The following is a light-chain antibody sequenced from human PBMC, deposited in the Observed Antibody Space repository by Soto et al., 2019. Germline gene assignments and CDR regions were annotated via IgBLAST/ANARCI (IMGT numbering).Light chain of an antibody. Sequence: DIQMTQSPSSLSASVGDRVTITCRASQSISSYLNWYQQKPGKAPNLLIYAASSLQSGVPSRFSGSGSGTDFTLTISSLQPEDFATYYCQQSYSTPLFGQGTTRAIK. V-gene: IGKV1-39*01. CDR2: AAS. CDR3: QQSYSTPL. CDR1: QSISSY. J-gene: IGKJ2*01.